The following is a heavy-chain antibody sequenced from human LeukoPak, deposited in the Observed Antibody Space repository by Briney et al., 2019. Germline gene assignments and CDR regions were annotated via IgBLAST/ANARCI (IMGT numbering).Heavy chain of an antibody. CDR1: GFIFSSNY. CDR2: IFSGGSP. J-gene: IGHJ4*02. Sequence: GGSLRLSCAPSGFIFSSNYMTWVRQAPGKGLEWVSVIFSGGSPYYADSVKGRVTISRDNSKNPLYLQMNNLRGEDTAVYYCARVGPTRSDFDYWGQGTLVTVSS. CDR3: ARVGPTRSDFDY. D-gene: IGHD1-26*01. V-gene: IGHV3-53*01.